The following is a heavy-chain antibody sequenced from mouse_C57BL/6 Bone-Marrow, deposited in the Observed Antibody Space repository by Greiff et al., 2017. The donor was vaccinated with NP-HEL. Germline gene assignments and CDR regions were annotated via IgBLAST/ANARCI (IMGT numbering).Heavy chain of an antibody. Sequence: VQLQQSGTVLARPGASVKMSCKTSGYTFTSYWMHWVKQRPGQGLEWIGAIYPGNSDTSYNQKFKGKAKLTAVTSASTAYMELSSLTNEDAAVYYCTSITTVVKDYWGQGTTLTVSS. V-gene: IGHV1-5*01. CDR2: IYPGNSDT. D-gene: IGHD1-1*01. J-gene: IGHJ2*01. CDR1: GYTFTSYW. CDR3: TSITTVVKDY.